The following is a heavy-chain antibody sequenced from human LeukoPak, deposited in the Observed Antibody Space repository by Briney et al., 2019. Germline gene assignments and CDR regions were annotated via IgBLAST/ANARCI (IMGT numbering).Heavy chain of an antibody. Sequence: ASVKVSCKASGGTFSSYGISWVRQAPGQGLEWMGRIIPILGIANYAQKFQGRVTITADKSTSTAYMELSSLRSEDTAVYYCASASSGYYYGYYFDYWGQGTLVTVSS. V-gene: IGHV1-69*04. CDR2: IIPILGIA. CDR3: ASASSGYYYGYYFDY. J-gene: IGHJ4*02. CDR1: GGTFSSYG. D-gene: IGHD3-22*01.